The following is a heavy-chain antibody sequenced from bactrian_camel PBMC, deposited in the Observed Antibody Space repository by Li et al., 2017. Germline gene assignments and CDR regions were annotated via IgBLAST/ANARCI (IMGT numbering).Heavy chain of an antibody. D-gene: IGHD5*01. J-gene: IGHJ4*01. CDR1: GFTFSSSA. CDR2: ISVAGGAT. CDR3: AEDLIYYGSRSHDY. V-gene: IGHV3S40*01. Sequence: VQLVESGGGLVQPGGSLRLSCAASGFTFSSSAMNWVRQAPGKGLEWVSTISVAGGATYYTDSVKGRFTISRDNAKNTVGLRMNTLKAEDTAVYYCAEDLIYYGSRSHDYWGQGTQVTVS.